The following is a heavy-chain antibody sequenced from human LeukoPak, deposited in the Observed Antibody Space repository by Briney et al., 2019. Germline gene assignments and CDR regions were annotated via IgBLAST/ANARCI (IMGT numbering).Heavy chain of an antibody. D-gene: IGHD3-3*01. CDR3: ARPSGYYYDFWSGYSIGAFDI. CDR1: GYSFTSYW. J-gene: IGHJ3*02. Sequence: GESLKISCKGSGYSFTSYWIGWVRQMPGKGLGWMGIIYPGDSDTRYSPSLQGQVTISADKSISTAYLQWSSLKAADTAMYYCARPSGYYYDFWSGYSIGAFDIWGQGTMVTVSS. V-gene: IGHV5-51*01. CDR2: IYPGDSDT.